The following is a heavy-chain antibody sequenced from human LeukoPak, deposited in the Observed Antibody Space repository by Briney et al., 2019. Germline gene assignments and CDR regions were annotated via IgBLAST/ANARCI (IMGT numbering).Heavy chain of an antibody. J-gene: IGHJ6*03. Sequence: ASVKVSCKASGYTFTIFGISWVRQAPGQGLEWMGWISAYNGNTNYAQRLQGRVTMTTDTSTTTAYMELRSLTSDDTAMYYCARDGSERPHYMDVWGEGTTVTVSS. V-gene: IGHV1-18*01. CDR3: ARDGSERPHYMDV. CDR2: ISAYNGNT. CDR1: GYTFTIFG. D-gene: IGHD1-1*01.